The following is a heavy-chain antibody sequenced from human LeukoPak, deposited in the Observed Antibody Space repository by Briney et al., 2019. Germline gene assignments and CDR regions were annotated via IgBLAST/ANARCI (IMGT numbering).Heavy chain of an antibody. CDR2: ISESAAGT. CDR3: AKVNNIAVAGTLDY. V-gene: IGHV3-23*01. J-gene: IGHJ4*02. CDR1: GFTFGRYA. D-gene: IGHD6-13*01. Sequence: GGSLRLSCAASGFTFGRYAMNWVRQAPGKGLEWVSAISESAAGTYYADSVKGRFTISRDNSKTTLYLQMNSLRAEDTAAYYCAKVNNIAVAGTLDYWGQGTLVTVSS.